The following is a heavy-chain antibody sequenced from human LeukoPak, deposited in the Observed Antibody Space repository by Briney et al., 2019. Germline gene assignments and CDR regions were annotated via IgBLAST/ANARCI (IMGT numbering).Heavy chain of an antibody. V-gene: IGHV3-30*02. CDR2: IRCDGGNK. J-gene: IGHJ4*02. D-gene: IGHD2-2*01. CDR3: AKGYCSSTTCSVDY. Sequence: PGGSLRLACPASGFTFRSYGMHWGRQAPGRGVEGVAFIRCDGGNKYYADSVKGRFTISRDNSKNTLYLQMNSLRAEDTAVYYCAKGYCSSTTCSVDYWGQGTLVTVSS. CDR1: GFTFRSYG.